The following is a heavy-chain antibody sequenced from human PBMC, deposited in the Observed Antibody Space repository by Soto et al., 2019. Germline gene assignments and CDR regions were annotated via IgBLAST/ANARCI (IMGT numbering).Heavy chain of an antibody. CDR3: ARGFHTVSYFDY. CDR2: IIPIRGPA. J-gene: IGHJ4*02. V-gene: IGHV1-69*10. D-gene: IGHD4-17*01. Sequence: SVKVSCKASGDTFSTYGFSWVRQAPGQGLEWMGGIIPIRGPANYAQKFQARITITADKSTSTAYMEVSSLRSEDTAVYYCARGFHTVSYFDYWGQGTLVTVSS. CDR1: GDTFSTYG.